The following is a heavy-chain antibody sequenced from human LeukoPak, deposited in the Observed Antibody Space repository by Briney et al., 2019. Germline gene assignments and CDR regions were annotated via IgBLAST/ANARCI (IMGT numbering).Heavy chain of an antibody. D-gene: IGHD7-27*01. CDR2: INCNSGAT. J-gene: IGHJ4*02. CDR1: GYTFVDYY. V-gene: IGHV1-2*06. CDR3: ARALGSQRDS. Sequence: ASVKVSCKTSGYTFVDYYIHWVRQVPGHGLEWMGRINCNSGATDYAQKFQGRVTVTSDTPISTAYMELSRLTSDDTAVFYCARALGSQRDSWGQGTLVTVSS.